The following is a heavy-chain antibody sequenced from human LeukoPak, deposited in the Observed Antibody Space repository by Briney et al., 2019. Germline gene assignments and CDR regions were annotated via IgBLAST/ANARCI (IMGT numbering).Heavy chain of an antibody. V-gene: IGHV1-69*04. CDR3: ARAGIVATRGAFDI. CDR2: IIPILGIA. D-gene: IGHD5-12*01. J-gene: IGHJ3*02. CDR1: GGTFSSYA. Sequence: SVKVSCKASGGTFSSYAISWVRQAPGQGLEWMGRIIPILGIANYAQKFQGRVTITADKSTSTAYMELSSLRSEDTAVYYCARAGIVATRGAFDIWGQGTVVTVSS.